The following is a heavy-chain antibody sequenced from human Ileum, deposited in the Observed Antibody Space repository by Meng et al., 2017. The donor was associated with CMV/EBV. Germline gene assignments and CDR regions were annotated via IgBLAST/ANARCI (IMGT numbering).Heavy chain of an antibody. CDR1: GYTFSTYT. J-gene: IGHJ4*02. V-gene: IGHV1-3*01. CDR3: AREISRDDYNRYFDY. D-gene: IGHD5-24*01. CDR2: INAGNGNT. Sequence: QVQLVQSGAEVKKPGASVMVSCTTSGYTFSTYTIHWVRQAPGQRLEWMGWINAGNGNTKYPQKFQGRVTITRDTYASTAYMELSSLRSEDTSVYYCAREISRDDYNRYFDYWGQGTLVTVSS.